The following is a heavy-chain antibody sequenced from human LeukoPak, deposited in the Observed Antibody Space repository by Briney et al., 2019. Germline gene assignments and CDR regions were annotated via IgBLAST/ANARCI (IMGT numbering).Heavy chain of an antibody. V-gene: IGHV3-23*05. J-gene: IGHJ4*02. CDR1: GVTFSSYV. Sequence: GGSLRLSCAASGVTFSSYVMSWVCQGPGKGLEWVSIINTNGRTTYYADSVKGRFTISRDNSKNTLYLQMNSLRAEDTAVYYCAKHPESGNFDYWGRGTLVTVSS. CDR2: INTNGRTT. D-gene: IGHD1-14*01. CDR3: AKHPESGNFDY.